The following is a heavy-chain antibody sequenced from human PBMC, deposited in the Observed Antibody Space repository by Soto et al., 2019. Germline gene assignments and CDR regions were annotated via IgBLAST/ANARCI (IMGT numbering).Heavy chain of an antibody. V-gene: IGHV4-59*01. Sequence: SETLSLTCTVSGGSISGYYWSWIRQSPGKGLEWIGYVYHTGSTNYNPSLKTRVTISIDTSRNQFSLILYSVTAADTAVYYCAKDYHSTDWDAAFDYWGQGTLVTVSS. CDR1: GGSISGYY. J-gene: IGHJ4*02. CDR3: AKDYHSTDWDAAFDY. CDR2: VYHTGST. D-gene: IGHD6-19*01.